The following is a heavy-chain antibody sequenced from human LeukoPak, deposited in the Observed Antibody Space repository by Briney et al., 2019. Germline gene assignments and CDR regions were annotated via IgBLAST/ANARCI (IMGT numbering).Heavy chain of an antibody. Sequence: GGALRLSCAASGFTFSSYGMHWVRQAPGKGLEGVGFIRYDGSNKYYADSVKGRFTISRDNSKNTLYLQMNSLRAEDTAVYYCASTRRVPNWFDPWGQGTLVTVSS. CDR2: IRYDGSNK. D-gene: IGHD3-10*01. J-gene: IGHJ5*02. V-gene: IGHV3-30*02. CDR1: GFTFSSYG. CDR3: ASTRRVPNWFDP.